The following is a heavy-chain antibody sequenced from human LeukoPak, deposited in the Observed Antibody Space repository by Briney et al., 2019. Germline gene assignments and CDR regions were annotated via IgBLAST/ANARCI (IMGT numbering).Heavy chain of an antibody. CDR3: ARDPSSVTLSFFDY. CDR1: GYTFRGNY. Sequence: ASVKISFKSSGYTFRGNYIHWLRQAPGQGLEWMGWIDANNGDTKSSQKFQGGVTMSRDKSISKAYMDLSSLRPDDAAVYYCARDPSSVTLSFFDYWGQGTLVTVPS. V-gene: IGHV1-2*02. D-gene: IGHD4-11*01. J-gene: IGHJ4*02. CDR2: IDANNGDT.